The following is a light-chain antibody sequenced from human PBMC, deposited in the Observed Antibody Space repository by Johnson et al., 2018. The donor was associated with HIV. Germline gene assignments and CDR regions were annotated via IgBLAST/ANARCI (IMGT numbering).Light chain of an antibody. CDR2: ENN. Sequence: QSVLTQPPSVSAAPGQKVTISCSGSSSNIGNNYVSWYQQLPGTAPKLLIYENNKRPSGIPDRFSGSTSGTSATLVITGLQTADEADYYCGTWDSSLRKVFVTGTKVTVL. V-gene: IGLV1-51*02. CDR1: SSNIGNNY. J-gene: IGLJ1*01. CDR3: GTWDSSLRKV.